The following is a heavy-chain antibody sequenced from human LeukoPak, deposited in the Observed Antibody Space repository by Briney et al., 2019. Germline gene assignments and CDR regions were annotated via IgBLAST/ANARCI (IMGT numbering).Heavy chain of an antibody. Sequence: GASVKVSCKASGGTFSSCAISWVRQAPGQGLEWMGWISGYNGYTHYAHNLQGRVTMTTDTSTSTAYMELRSLRSDDTAVYYCARDEARYSSGYYPNWFDPWGQGTLVTVSS. D-gene: IGHD3-22*01. CDR2: ISGYNGYT. V-gene: IGHV1-18*01. J-gene: IGHJ5*02. CDR1: GGTFSSCA. CDR3: ARDEARYSSGYYPNWFDP.